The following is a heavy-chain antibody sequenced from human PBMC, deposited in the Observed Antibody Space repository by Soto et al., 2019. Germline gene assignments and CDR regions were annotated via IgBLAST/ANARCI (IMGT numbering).Heavy chain of an antibody. D-gene: IGHD1-26*01. Sequence: ASVKVSCKASGGTFSSYAISWVRQAPGQGLEWMGGIIPIFGTANYAQKFQGRVTVTADESTSTAYMELSSLRSEDTAVYYCARIVHYYFDYWGQGTLVTVSS. CDR3: ARIVHYYFDY. CDR1: GGTFSSYA. V-gene: IGHV1-69*13. J-gene: IGHJ4*02. CDR2: IIPIFGTA.